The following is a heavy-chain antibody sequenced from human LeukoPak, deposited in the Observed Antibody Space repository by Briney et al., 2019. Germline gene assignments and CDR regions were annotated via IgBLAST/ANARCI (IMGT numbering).Heavy chain of an antibody. D-gene: IGHD5-24*01. CDR1: GFTVSSNH. J-gene: IGHJ6*02. Sequence: GGSLRLSCAASGFTVSSNHMSWVRQAPGKGLEWVSLIYSGGSTYYVDSVKGRFTISRDNSKNTLYLQMNSLRAEDTAVYYCASRDKGYYYGMDVWGQGTTVTVSS. CDR2: IYSGGST. V-gene: IGHV3-66*01. CDR3: ASRDKGYYYGMDV.